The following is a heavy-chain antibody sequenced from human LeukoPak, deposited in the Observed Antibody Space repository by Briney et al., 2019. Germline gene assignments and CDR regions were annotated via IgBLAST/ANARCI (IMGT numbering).Heavy chain of an antibody. V-gene: IGHV3-30*18. CDR3: AKETWYYYDSSGYYLPDY. D-gene: IGHD3-22*01. J-gene: IGHJ4*02. CDR2: ISYDGSNK. CDR1: GFTFSSYG. Sequence: GGSLRLSCAASGFTFSSYGMHWVRQAPGKGLEWVAVISYDGSNKYYADSVKGRFTISRDNSKNTLYLQMNSLRAEGTAVYYCAKETWYYYDSSGYYLPDYWGQGTLVTVSS.